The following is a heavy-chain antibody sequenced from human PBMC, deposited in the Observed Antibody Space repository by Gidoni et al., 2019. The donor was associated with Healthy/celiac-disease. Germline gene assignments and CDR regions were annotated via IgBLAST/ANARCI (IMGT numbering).Heavy chain of an antibody. CDR2: INHSGST. CDR3: ARRTGTTLRMFDY. CDR1: GGSFSGYY. J-gene: IGHJ4*02. D-gene: IGHD4-17*01. Sequence: QVQLQQWGAGLLKLSETLSLTCAVYGGSFSGYYWSWIRQPPGKGLEWIGEINHSGSTNYNPSLKSRVTISVDTSKNQFPLKLSSVTAADTAVYYCARRTGTTLRMFDYWGQGTLVTVSS. V-gene: IGHV4-34*01.